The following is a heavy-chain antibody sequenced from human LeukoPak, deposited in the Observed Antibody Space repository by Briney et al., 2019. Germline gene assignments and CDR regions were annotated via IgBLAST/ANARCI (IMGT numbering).Heavy chain of an antibody. Sequence: ASVKVSCKASGYTFTSYYIHWVRQAPGQGLEWMGIINPSGGGTNYAQKFQDRITMTRDMSTSTVYMELSRLRSDDTAVYYCARDRDGYTNFDYWGQGTLVTVSS. J-gene: IGHJ4*02. CDR1: GYTFTSYY. V-gene: IGHV1-46*01. CDR2: INPSGGGT. CDR3: ARDRDGYTNFDY. D-gene: IGHD5-24*01.